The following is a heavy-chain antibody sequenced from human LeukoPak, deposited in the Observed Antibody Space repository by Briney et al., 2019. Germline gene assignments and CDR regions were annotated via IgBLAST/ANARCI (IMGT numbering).Heavy chain of an antibody. D-gene: IGHD2-2*01. Sequence: SETLSLTCAVYGGSFSGYYWSWIRQPPGKGLEWIGEINHSGSTNYNPSLKSRVTISVDTSKNQFSLKLSSVTAADTAVYYCARDEIVVVPAAISGASRYYYYYYGMDVWGQGTTVTVSS. CDR1: GGSFSGYY. V-gene: IGHV4-34*01. J-gene: IGHJ6*02. CDR3: ARDEIVVVPAAISGASRYYYYYYGMDV. CDR2: INHSGST.